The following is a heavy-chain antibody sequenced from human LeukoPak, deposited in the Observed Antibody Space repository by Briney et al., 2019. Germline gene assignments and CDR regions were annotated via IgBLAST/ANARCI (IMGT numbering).Heavy chain of an antibody. CDR3: VRDRTGIAVL. V-gene: IGHV3-21*01. Sequence: SGGSLRLSCAASGFTFSSYSMNWVRQAPGKGLEWVSSISSSSSYIYYADSVKGRFTISRDNARNSLYLQMNSLRAEDTAVYYCVRDRTGIAVLWGQGTLVTVSS. CDR1: GFTFSSYS. D-gene: IGHD6-19*01. J-gene: IGHJ4*02. CDR2: ISSSSSYI.